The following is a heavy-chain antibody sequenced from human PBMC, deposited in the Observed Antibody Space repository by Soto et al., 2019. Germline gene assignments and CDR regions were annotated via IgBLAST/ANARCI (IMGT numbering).Heavy chain of an antibody. V-gene: IGHV4-59*12. CDR1: GGSISSYY. CDR3: AREQS. Sequence: SETLSLTCTVSGGSISSYYWGWIRQPPGKGLGGIGYIYDSGSTNYNPSLKSRVTISRDNVKNSLHLEMNRLSAEDTAVYYCAREQSWGRGTLVTVSS. CDR2: IYDSGST. D-gene: IGHD6-19*01. J-gene: IGHJ5*02.